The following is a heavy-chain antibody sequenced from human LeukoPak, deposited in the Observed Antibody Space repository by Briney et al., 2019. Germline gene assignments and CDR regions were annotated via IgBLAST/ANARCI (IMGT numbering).Heavy chain of an antibody. Sequence: GRSLRLSCAVSGFTFSSYGMHWVRQAPGKGLEWVAVISYDGSNKYYADSVKGRFTISRDNSKNTLYLQMNSLRAEDTAVYYCAKDPGDGYNINYFDYWGQGTLVTVSS. CDR2: ISYDGSNK. V-gene: IGHV3-30*18. CDR1: GFTFSSYG. CDR3: AKDPGDGYNINYFDY. D-gene: IGHD5-24*01. J-gene: IGHJ4*02.